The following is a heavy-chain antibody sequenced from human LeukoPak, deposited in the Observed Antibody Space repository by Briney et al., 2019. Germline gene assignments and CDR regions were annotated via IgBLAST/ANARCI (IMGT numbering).Heavy chain of an antibody. CDR2: ISSSGSTI. Sequence: GGSLRLSCAASGFTFSSYEMNWVRQAPGKGLEWVSYISSSGSTIYYADSVKGRFTISRDNSKDTLSLQMNSLRAEDTAVYYCVLKVRFDYWGQGTLVTVSS. CDR3: VLKVRFDY. J-gene: IGHJ4*02. D-gene: IGHD2-15*01. CDR1: GFTFSSYE. V-gene: IGHV3-48*03.